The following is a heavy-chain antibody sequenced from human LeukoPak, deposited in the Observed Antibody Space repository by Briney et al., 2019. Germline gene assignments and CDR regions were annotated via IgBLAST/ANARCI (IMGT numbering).Heavy chain of an antibody. J-gene: IGHJ4*02. CDR1: GFTFSSYG. V-gene: IGHV3-33*01. Sequence: GRSLRLSCAASGFTFSSYGMHWVRQAPGKGLEWVAVIWYDGSNKYYADSVKDRFTISRDNSKKTLYLQMNSLRAEDTAVYYCASALDYYDSRDIDNWGQGTLVTVSS. CDR2: IWYDGSNK. D-gene: IGHD3-22*01. CDR3: ASALDYYDSRDIDN.